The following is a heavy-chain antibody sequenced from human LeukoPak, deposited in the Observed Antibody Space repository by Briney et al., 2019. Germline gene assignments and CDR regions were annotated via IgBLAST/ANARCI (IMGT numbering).Heavy chain of an antibody. CDR3: ARLHVPRPIQLWFNWFDP. Sequence: SETLSLTCTVSGGSISSYYWSWIRQPPGKGLEWIGYIYTSGITNYNPSLKSRVTISVDTSKNQFSLKLSAVTAADTAVYYCARLHVPRPIQLWFNWFDPWGQGTLVTVSS. V-gene: IGHV4-4*09. J-gene: IGHJ5*02. D-gene: IGHD5-18*01. CDR1: GGSISSYY. CDR2: IYTSGIT.